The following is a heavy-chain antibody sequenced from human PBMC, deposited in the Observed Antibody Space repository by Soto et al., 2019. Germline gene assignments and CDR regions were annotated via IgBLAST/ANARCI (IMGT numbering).Heavy chain of an antibody. CDR3: ARESGIAAASVTHPEYYFDY. Sequence: KYSETLYLTCTVSGGSISSGGYYWSWIRQHPGKGLEWIGYIYYSGSTYYNPSLKSRVTISVGTSKNQFSLKLSSVTAADTAVYYCARESGIAAASVTHPEYYFDYWGQGTLVTVSS. D-gene: IGHD6-13*01. CDR2: IYYSGST. V-gene: IGHV4-31*03. J-gene: IGHJ4*02. CDR1: GGSISSGGYY.